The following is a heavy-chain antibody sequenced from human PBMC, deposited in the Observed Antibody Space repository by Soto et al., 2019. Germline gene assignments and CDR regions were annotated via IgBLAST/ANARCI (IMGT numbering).Heavy chain of an antibody. CDR2: IIPIFGTA. J-gene: IGHJ6*02. D-gene: IGHD2-2*01. CDR1: GGTFSSYA. CDR3: ARKYCSSTSCFRRGPYYYYYGTDV. Sequence: SVKVSCKASGGTFSSYAISWVRQAPGQGLEWMGGIIPIFGTANYAQKFQGRVTITADKSTSTAYMELSSLRSEDTDVYYCARKYCSSTSCFRRGPYYYYYGTDVWG. V-gene: IGHV1-69*06.